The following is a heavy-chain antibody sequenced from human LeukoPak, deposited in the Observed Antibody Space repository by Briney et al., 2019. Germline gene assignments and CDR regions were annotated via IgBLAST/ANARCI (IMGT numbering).Heavy chain of an antibody. CDR3: ARGLRLSGGTISRYYFDY. CDR1: GYTFTSYD. CDR2: MNPNSGNT. J-gene: IGHJ4*02. V-gene: IGHV1-8*01. Sequence: GASVKVSCKASGYTFTSYDINWVRQATGQGLEWMGWMNPNSGNTGYAQKFQGRVTMTRNTSISTAYMELSSLRSEDTAVYYCARGLRLSGGTISRYYFDYWGQGTLVTVSS. D-gene: IGHD1-26*01.